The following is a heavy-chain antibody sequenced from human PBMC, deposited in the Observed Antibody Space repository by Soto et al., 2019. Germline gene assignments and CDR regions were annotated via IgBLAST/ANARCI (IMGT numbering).Heavy chain of an antibody. CDR3: ARLSVLYYWFDP. J-gene: IGHJ5*02. CDR1: GGSISSGGYS. V-gene: IGHV4-30-2*01. D-gene: IGHD2-8*01. CDR2: IYHSGST. Sequence: PSETLSLTCAVSGGSISSGGYSWSWIRQPPGKGLEWIGYIYHSGSTYYNPSLKSRVTISVDRSKNQFSLKLSSVTAADTAVYFCARLSVLYYWFDPRGQGTLVTGSS.